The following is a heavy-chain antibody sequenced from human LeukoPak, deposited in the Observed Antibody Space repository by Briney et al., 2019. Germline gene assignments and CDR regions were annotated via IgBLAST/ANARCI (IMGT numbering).Heavy chain of an antibody. J-gene: IGHJ6*04. Sequence: ASVKVPCKVSGYTLTELSMHWVRQAPGKGLEWMGGFDPEDGETIYAQKFQGRVTMTEDTSTDTAYMELSSLRSEDTAVYYCATGPDPYYYGSGSYLSGMDVWGKGTTVTVSS. CDR2: FDPEDGET. V-gene: IGHV1-24*01. D-gene: IGHD3-10*01. CDR3: ATGPDPYYYGSGSYLSGMDV. CDR1: GYTLTELS.